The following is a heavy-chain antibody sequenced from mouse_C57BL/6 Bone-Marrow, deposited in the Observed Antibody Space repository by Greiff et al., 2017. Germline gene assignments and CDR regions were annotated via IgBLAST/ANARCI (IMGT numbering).Heavy chain of an antibody. J-gene: IGHJ2*01. CDR1: GYTFTSYW. CDR3: ARRPYYSNRD. Sequence: QVQLQQPGAELVRPGTSVKLSCKASGYTFTSYWMHWVKQRPGQGLEWIGVIDPSASYTNYNQKFKGKATLTVDTSSSTAYMQLSSLTSEDSAVYYCARRPYYSNRDWGQGTTLTVSS. D-gene: IGHD2-5*01. CDR2: IDPSASYT. V-gene: IGHV1-59*01.